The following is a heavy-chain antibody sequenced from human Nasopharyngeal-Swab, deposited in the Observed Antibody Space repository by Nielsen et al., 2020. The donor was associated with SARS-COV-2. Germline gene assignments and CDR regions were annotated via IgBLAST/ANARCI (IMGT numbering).Heavy chain of an antibody. Sequence: WIRQPPGKGLEWVAVISYDGSNKYYADSVKGRLTISRDKSGNTLYLQMNNLRVEDTAIYYCAREGPYSGTNVFDIWGQGTMVTVSS. CDR3: AREGPYSGTNVFDI. D-gene: IGHD5-12*01. J-gene: IGHJ3*02. V-gene: IGHV3-30-3*01. CDR2: ISYDGSNK.